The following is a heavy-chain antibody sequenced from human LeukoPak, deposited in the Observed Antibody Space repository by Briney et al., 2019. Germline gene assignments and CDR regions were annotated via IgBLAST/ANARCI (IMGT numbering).Heavy chain of an antibody. V-gene: IGHV4-39*01. CDR1: GGSISSSDSY. J-gene: IGHJ4*02. Sequence: SETLCLTCTVSGGSISSSDSYWAWVRQPPGKGLEWIGSICFSRTTYYNPSLKSRVTMSIDTSKNHFSLKVASVTAADTAVYYCGRHFPETGRDEQPLEYWGQGSLFTVSS. D-gene: IGHD3-10*01. CDR2: ICFSRTT. CDR3: GRHFPETGRDEQPLEY.